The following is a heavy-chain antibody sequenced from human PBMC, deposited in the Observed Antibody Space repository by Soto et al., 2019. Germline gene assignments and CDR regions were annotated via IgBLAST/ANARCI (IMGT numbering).Heavy chain of an antibody. Sequence: PGGSLRLSCVGSGFIFSNNGMHWVRQTPGKGLECVAFLSYDGSEAFYADSVKGRFTVSRDNSKNTLFLHMRNLRRDDTAVYYCSIVRVADSALDHWGQGTLVTVSS. CDR1: GFIFSNNG. J-gene: IGHJ4*02. D-gene: IGHD3-10*02. V-gene: IGHV3-30*03. CDR3: SIVRVADSALDH. CDR2: LSYDGSEA.